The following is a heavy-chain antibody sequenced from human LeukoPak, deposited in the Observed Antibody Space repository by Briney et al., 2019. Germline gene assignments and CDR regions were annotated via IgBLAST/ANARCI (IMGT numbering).Heavy chain of an antibody. CDR1: GFSFTSYW. CDR2: IYPGDSDT. V-gene: IGHV5-51*01. CDR3: ARVGRVGSYYYGMDV. D-gene: IGHD3-10*01. Sequence: GESLKISCMGSGFSFTSYWVGWVRQMPGKGLEWMGIIYPGDSDTRYSPSFQGQVTISADKSISTAYLQWSSLKASDTAMYYCARVGRVGSYYYGMDVRGQGTTVTVSS. J-gene: IGHJ6*02.